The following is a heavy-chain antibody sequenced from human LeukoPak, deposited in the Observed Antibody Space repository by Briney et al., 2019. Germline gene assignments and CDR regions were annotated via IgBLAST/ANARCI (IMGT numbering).Heavy chain of an antibody. Sequence: GASVKVSCKASGYTFTSYGISWVRQAPGQGLEWMGWISAYNGNTNYAQKLQGRVTMTTDTSTSTAYMELSSLRSEDTAVYYCARAVGARGVPVYYYYGMDVWGQGTTVTVSS. CDR2: ISAYNGNT. D-gene: IGHD3-10*01. V-gene: IGHV1-18*01. CDR1: GYTFTSYG. J-gene: IGHJ6*02. CDR3: ARAVGARGVPVYYYYGMDV.